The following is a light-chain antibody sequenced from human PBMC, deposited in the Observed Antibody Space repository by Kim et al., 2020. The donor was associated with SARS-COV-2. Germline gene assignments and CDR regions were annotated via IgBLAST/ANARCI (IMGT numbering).Light chain of an antibody. CDR2: LEGSGSY. V-gene: IGLV4-60*03. CDR1: SGHSSYI. Sequence: SSGQLTCTLSSGHSSYIIEAHQQQPRKAPRYLMELEGSGSYNKGSRVPDCGSSSSSGADRYLTGSNLQSEDEADYYCETWDGNTWVFGGGTQLTVL. CDR3: ETWDGNTWV. J-gene: IGLJ3*02.